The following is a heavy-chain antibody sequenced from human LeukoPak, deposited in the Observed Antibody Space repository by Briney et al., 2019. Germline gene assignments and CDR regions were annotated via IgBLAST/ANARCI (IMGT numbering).Heavy chain of an antibody. V-gene: IGHV3-48*01. CDR1: GFIFSSHS. CDR2: ISGSSTI. CDR3: AREAEYFYYMDV. J-gene: IGHJ6*03. Sequence: PGGSLRLSCAASGFIFSSHSINWVRQAPGKGLEWASYISGSSTIYYADSVKGRFTISRDNAKNSLYLQMNSLRAEDTAVYYCAREAEYFYYMDVWGKGTAVTVSS.